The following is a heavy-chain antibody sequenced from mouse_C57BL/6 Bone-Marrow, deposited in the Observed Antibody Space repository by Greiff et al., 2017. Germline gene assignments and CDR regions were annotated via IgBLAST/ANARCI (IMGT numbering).Heavy chain of an antibody. CDR1: GYTFTSYG. CDR2: IYPRSGNT. Sequence: VQLQQSGAELARPGASVKLSCKASGYTFTSYGISWVKQRTGQGLEWLGVIYPRSGNTYYNEKFKGKATLTADKSSSTAYKEHRSRTSEESAFYFGGRLRSFAYWGKGTLVTVSA. D-gene: IGHD1-1*01. CDR3: GRLRSFAY. J-gene: IGHJ3*01. V-gene: IGHV1-81*01.